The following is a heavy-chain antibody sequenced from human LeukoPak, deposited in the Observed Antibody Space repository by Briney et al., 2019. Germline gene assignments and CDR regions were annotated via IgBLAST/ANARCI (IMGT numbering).Heavy chain of an antibody. CDR2: ISAYNGNT. CDR1: GYIFTSYG. Sequence: GASVKVSCKASGYIFTSYGISWVRQAPGQGLEWMGWISAYNGNTNYAQKLQGRVTMTTDTSTSTAYMELRSLRSDDTAVYYCARRSLKNTSGSYDFWGQGTLVTVSS. CDR3: ARRSLKNTSGSYDF. V-gene: IGHV1-18*01. D-gene: IGHD1-26*01. J-gene: IGHJ4*02.